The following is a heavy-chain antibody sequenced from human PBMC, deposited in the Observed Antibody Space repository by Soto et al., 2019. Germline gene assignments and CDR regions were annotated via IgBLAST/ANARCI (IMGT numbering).Heavy chain of an antibody. CDR1: GFTFSRLG. CDR3: ANLGITGGAIPGALDY. V-gene: IGHV3-33*06. J-gene: IGHJ4*02. Sequence: QVQLVESGGGVVQPGRSLRLSCAASGFTFSRLGMHWVRQAPGKGLEWVALIWYDGNSKYYADSVKGRFTISRDNSKNTLYLQKNSLRAEDTAVYYCANLGITGGAIPGALDYWGQGTLVTVSS. CDR2: IWYDGNSK. D-gene: IGHD3-16*02.